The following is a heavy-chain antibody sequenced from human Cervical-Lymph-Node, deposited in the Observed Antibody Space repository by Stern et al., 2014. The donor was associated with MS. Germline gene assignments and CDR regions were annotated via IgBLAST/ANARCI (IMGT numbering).Heavy chain of an antibody. CDR1: GYRFTSYG. V-gene: IGHV7-4-1*02. D-gene: IGHD5-24*01. Sequence: QVQLVQSGSELKKPGASVKVSCTGHGYRFTSYGMNWVRQAPGQGLEWMGRINTNTGNPTYAQDFTGRLVFSLDTSVSTAYLEITSLKAEDTAVYYCLSDYNWGQGTLVTVSS. CDR3: LSDYN. CDR2: INTNTGNP. J-gene: IGHJ4*02.